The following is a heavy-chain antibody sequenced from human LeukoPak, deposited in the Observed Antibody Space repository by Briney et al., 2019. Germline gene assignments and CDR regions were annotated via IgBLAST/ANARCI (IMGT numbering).Heavy chain of an antibody. CDR1: VYIFTTYY. Sequence: GASVKVSCKASVYIFTTYYMHGVRQAAAQGLEWMGISNPSGGSTRYAQKFQGRVTMTSDTSTSTVYMELSSLRSEDTAVYYCARGSPFYSGYAVQLDYWGQGTLVTVSS. CDR2: SNPSGGST. CDR3: ARGSPFYSGYAVQLDY. D-gene: IGHD5-12*01. J-gene: IGHJ4*02. V-gene: IGHV1-46*01.